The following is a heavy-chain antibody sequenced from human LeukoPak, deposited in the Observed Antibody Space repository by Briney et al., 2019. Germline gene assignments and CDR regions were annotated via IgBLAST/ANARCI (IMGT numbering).Heavy chain of an antibody. J-gene: IGHJ4*02. CDR3: ARVTVYYDSSGYFDS. V-gene: IGHV3-20*04. D-gene: IGHD3-22*01. Sequence: GGSLRLSCAATGFIFDNYGMSWVRHAPGKGLEWVSGINWNGAGTGYADSVKGRFTSSRDKAKNSLYLQMNSLRAEDTALYYCARVTVYYDSSGYFDSWGQGALVTVSS. CDR2: INWNGAGT. CDR1: GFIFDNYG.